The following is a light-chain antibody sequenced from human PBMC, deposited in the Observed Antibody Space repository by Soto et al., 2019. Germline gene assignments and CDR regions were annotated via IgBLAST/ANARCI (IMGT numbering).Light chain of an antibody. V-gene: IGLV2-23*02. Sequence: QSVLTQPASVSGSPGQSITISCTGTSGDVGNFNLVSWYQQHPGKAPNLIIFEVTKRPSGVSNRFSGSKSGNTASLTISGLQAEDAADYYCCSYAGGSIYVLFGGVTKLTVL. CDR1: SGDVGNFNL. J-gene: IGLJ2*01. CDR2: EVT. CDR3: CSYAGGSIYVL.